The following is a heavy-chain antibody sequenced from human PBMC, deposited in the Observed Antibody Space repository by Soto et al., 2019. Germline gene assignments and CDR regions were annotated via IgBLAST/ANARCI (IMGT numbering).Heavy chain of an antibody. V-gene: IGHV4-30-2*01. J-gene: IGHJ4*02. CDR2: TYHSGNP. Sequence: SETLSLTCGVSGDTISTGGYSWAWIRQPPGKALEWIGHTYHSGNPYYNPSLKSRVIISVDRSKNQFSLKLSSVTAADTAVYYCARAPRGNYGSPSYYDYWGQGTLVTVSS. D-gene: IGHD3-10*01. CDR1: GDTISTGGYS. CDR3: ARAPRGNYGSPSYYDY.